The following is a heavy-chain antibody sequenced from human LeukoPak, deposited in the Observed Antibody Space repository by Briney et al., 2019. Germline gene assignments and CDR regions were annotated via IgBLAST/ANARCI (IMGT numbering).Heavy chain of an antibody. D-gene: IGHD1-20*01. V-gene: IGHV1-18*04. CDR3: ARGDNWNDWGPLDY. CDR1: VYTFTSYG. Sequence: ASVKVSCKASVYTFTSYGISWVRQAPGQGLERMGWISAYKGKTNYTQKFQGRVTITADETTSTAYKELSSLRSDETAVYYCARGDNWNDWGPLDYWGQGTLVTVSS. CDR2: ISAYKGKT. J-gene: IGHJ4*02.